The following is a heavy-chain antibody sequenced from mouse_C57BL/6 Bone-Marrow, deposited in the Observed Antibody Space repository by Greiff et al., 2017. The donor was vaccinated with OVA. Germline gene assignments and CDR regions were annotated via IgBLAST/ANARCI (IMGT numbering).Heavy chain of an antibody. Sequence: QVQLQQSGPELVKPGASVKISCKASGYAFSSSWMNWVKQRPGKGLEWIGRIYPGDGDTNYNGKFKGKATLTADKSSSTAYMQLSSLTSEDSAVYFCARSEYYGSPYWGQGTTLTVSS. D-gene: IGHD1-1*01. J-gene: IGHJ2*01. CDR2: IYPGDGDT. CDR3: ARSEYYGSPY. V-gene: IGHV1-82*01. CDR1: GYAFSSSW.